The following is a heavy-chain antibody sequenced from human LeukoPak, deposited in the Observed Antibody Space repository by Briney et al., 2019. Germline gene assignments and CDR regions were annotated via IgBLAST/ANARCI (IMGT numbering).Heavy chain of an antibody. Sequence: SETLSLTCAVYGGSFSGYYWSWIRQPPGKGLEWIGEINHSGSTNYNPSLKSRVTISVDTSKNQFSLKLSSVTAADTAVYYCARTQPLRFLEWLPPGGWFDPWGQGTLVTVSS. J-gene: IGHJ5*02. CDR1: GGSFSGYY. D-gene: IGHD3-3*01. CDR2: INHSGST. V-gene: IGHV4-34*01. CDR3: ARTQPLRFLEWLPPGGWFDP.